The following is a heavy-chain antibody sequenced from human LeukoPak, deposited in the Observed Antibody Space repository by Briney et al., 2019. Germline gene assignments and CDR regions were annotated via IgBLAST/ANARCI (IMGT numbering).Heavy chain of an antibody. CDR3: ARDIRYRNYMDV. Sequence: ASVKVSCKASGYTFTSYYIHWVRQAPGQGPEWMGWINPNSGGTNYAQNFQGRVTMTRDTSISTVYMELSRLRSDDTAIYFCARDIRYRNYMDVWGKGTTVTVSS. CDR1: GYTFTSYY. D-gene: IGHD5-12*01. CDR2: INPNSGGT. J-gene: IGHJ6*03. V-gene: IGHV1-2*02.